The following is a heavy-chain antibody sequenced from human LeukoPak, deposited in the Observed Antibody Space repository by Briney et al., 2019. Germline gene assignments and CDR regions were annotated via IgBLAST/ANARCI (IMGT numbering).Heavy chain of an antibody. D-gene: IGHD2-15*01. CDR3: AKELCSGGSCYSAFDH. V-gene: IGHV1-46*01. Sequence: GASVKVSCKASGYTFTSYYMHWVRQAPGQGLEWMGIINPSGVSTRHSQRFQGRVTMTSDTSTSTVYMELSSLTSEDTAVYYCAKELCSGGSCYSAFDHWGQGALVTVSS. J-gene: IGHJ4*02. CDR2: INPSGVST. CDR1: GYTFTSYY.